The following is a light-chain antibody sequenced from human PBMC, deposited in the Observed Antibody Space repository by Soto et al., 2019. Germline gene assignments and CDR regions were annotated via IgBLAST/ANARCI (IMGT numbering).Light chain of an antibody. CDR2: DAS. V-gene: IGKV3-11*01. Sequence: EIVLTQSPATLSLSPGEGATLSCRASQSVSSYLAWYQQKPGQAPRLLIYDASNRATGIPARFSGSGSGTDFTLTISSLEPEDFAVYYCQQRSTWRIAFGQGTRLEIK. CDR3: QQRSTWRIA. J-gene: IGKJ5*01. CDR1: QSVSSY.